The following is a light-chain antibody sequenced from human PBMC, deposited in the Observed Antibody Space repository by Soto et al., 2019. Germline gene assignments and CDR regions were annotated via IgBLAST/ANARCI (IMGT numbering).Light chain of an antibody. V-gene: IGLV2-14*01. Sequence: QSALTQPASVSGSPGQSITISCTGTSSDVGGYNYVSWYQQHPGTAPKLLIYDVSNRPSGVSDRFSGSKSGNTASLTISGLQAEDEADYHCSSYTSSSAPYYVFGPGTKLTVL. CDR1: SSDVGGYNY. CDR2: DVS. CDR3: SSYTSSSAPYYV. J-gene: IGLJ1*01.